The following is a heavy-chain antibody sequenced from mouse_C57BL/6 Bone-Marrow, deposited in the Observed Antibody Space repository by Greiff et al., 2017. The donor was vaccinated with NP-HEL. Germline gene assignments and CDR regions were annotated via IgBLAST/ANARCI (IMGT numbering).Heavy chain of an antibody. CDR3: ARRHAFEG. J-gene: IGHJ1*03. CDR1: GFTFSSYG. Sequence: EVKLVESGGDLVKPGGSLKLSCAASGFTFSSYGMSLVRQTPDKRLEWVATISSGGSYTYYPDSVKGRFTISRDHAKNTLYLQMIHLKSEDTAMFYCARRHAFEGWGTGTTVTVAS. V-gene: IGHV5-6*02. CDR2: ISSGGSYT.